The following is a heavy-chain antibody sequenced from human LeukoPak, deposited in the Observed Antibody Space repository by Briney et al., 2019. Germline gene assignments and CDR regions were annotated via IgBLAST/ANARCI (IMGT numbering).Heavy chain of an antibody. CDR3: ARDRSPCSGGSCYSYYYYGMDV. V-gene: IGHV1-3*01. CDR1: GYTFTSYA. Sequence: ASVKVSCKASGYTFTSYAMHWVRQAPGQRLEWMGWINAGNGNTKYSQKFQGRVTITRDTSASTAYMELSSLRSEDTAVYYCARDRSPCSGGSCYSYYYYGMDVWGQGTTVTVSS. D-gene: IGHD2-15*01. J-gene: IGHJ6*02. CDR2: INAGNGNT.